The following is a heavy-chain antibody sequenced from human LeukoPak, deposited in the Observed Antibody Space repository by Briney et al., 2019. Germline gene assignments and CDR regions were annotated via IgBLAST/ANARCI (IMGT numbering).Heavy chain of an antibody. Sequence: GGSLRLSCAASGFTVSSNYMSWVRQAPGKGLEWVSVIYNNGNTYCADSVKGRFTISRDNSKNTLYLQMNSLRSEDTAVYYCARGPSAAAEYWGQGTLVTVSS. J-gene: IGHJ4*02. V-gene: IGHV3-66*02. D-gene: IGHD6-13*01. CDR2: IYNNGNT. CDR1: GFTVSSNY. CDR3: ARGPSAAAEY.